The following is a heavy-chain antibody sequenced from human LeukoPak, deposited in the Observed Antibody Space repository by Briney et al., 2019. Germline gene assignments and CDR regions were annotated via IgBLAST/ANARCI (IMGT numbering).Heavy chain of an antibody. V-gene: IGHV3-74*01. CDR3: LRDQGFYYFDY. CDR2: INSDGTST. CDR1: GCNFKIYW. Sequence: GGSLRLSCEASGCNFKIYWMHWVRQAPGKGLVWVSRINSDGTSTNYADSVQGRFTISRDNAKNTLYLQMNSLRAEDTAVYYCLRDQGFYYFDYWGQGTVAAVSS. J-gene: IGHJ4*02.